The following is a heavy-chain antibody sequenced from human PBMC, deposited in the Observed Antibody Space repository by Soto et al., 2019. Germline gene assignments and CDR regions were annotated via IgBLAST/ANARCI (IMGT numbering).Heavy chain of an antibody. D-gene: IGHD2-2*01. J-gene: IGHJ5*02. Sequence: QITLKESGPTLVKPTQTLTLTCTFSGFSLSTSGVGVGWIRQPPGKALEWLALIYWDDDKRYSPSLKSRLTTTKDTSKNQVVLTMTNMDPVDTATYYCAHSPVPATDSRWFDPWGQGTLVTVSS. CDR3: AHSPVPATDSRWFDP. CDR2: IYWDDDK. V-gene: IGHV2-5*02. CDR1: GFSLSTSGVG.